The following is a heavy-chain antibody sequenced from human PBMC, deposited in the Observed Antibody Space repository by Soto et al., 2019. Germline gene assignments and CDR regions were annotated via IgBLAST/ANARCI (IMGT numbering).Heavy chain of an antibody. D-gene: IGHD6-19*01. J-gene: IGHJ3*02. V-gene: IGHV4-59*08. CDR3: ARQQWLVLNAFDI. CDR2: MYYSGGA. Sequence: SETLSLTCTVSGDSVSGNYWSWIRQPPGKQLEWIGYMYYSGGANYNPSLKSRVTMSVDTSMNQFSLTLSSASAADTAMYYCARQQWLVLNAFDIWGQGTMVTVSS. CDR1: GDSVSGNY.